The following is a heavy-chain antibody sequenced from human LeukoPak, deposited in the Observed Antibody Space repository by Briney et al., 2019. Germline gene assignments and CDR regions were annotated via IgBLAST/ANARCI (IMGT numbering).Heavy chain of an antibody. D-gene: IGHD3-9*01. CDR2: INTNTGNP. Sequence: ASVKVSCKASGYTFTSYAMNWVRPAPGQGLEWMGWINTNTGNPTYAQGFTGRFVFSLDTSVSTAYLQISSLKAEDTAVYYCAVFDWLFPTYFDYWGQGTLVTVSS. CDR3: AVFDWLFPTYFDY. V-gene: IGHV7-4-1*02. CDR1: GYTFTSYA. J-gene: IGHJ4*02.